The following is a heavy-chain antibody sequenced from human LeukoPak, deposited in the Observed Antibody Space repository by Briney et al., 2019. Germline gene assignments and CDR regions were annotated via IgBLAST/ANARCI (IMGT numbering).Heavy chain of an antibody. CDR2: VNSDESST. Sequence: GGSLRLSCAASGLTFSSRWMHWVRQAPGKGLVWVSHVNSDESSTNYADSVEGRFTISRDNTKNTLYLQMNSLRAEDTAVYYCASDDSYAFDIWGQGTMVTVSS. D-gene: IGHD2-21*01. CDR3: ASDDSYAFDI. V-gene: IGHV3-74*01. J-gene: IGHJ3*02. CDR1: GLTFSSRW.